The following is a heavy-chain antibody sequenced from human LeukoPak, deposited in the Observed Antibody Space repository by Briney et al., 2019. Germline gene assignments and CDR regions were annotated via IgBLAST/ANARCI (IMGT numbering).Heavy chain of an antibody. CDR2: INNSGTDT. CDR1: GFTFSSYA. Sequence: GGSLRLSCAASGFTFSSYAMTWVRQAPGKGLEWVSSINNSGTDTYYEDSVKGRFTISRDNSKNTLFLHINSLSAEDTPVYCCAAAVNTGRAEHYWGQGTLVTVSS. D-gene: IGHD4-17*01. J-gene: IGHJ4*02. CDR3: AAAVNTGRAEHY. V-gene: IGHV3-23*01.